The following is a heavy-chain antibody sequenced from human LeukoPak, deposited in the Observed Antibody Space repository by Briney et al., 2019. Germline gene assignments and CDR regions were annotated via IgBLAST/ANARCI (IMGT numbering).Heavy chain of an antibody. V-gene: IGHV1-18*01. CDR3: ARDRGGYSYGFNSWFDP. CDR2: ISAYNGDT. CDR1: GYTFSSYG. D-gene: IGHD5-18*01. J-gene: IGHJ5*02. Sequence: ASVKVSCKASGYTFSSYGISWVRQAPGQGLEWMGWISAYNGDTHYAQKFQGRVTITADKSTSTAYMELSSLRSEDTAVYYCARDRGGYSYGFNSWFDPWGQGTLVTVSS.